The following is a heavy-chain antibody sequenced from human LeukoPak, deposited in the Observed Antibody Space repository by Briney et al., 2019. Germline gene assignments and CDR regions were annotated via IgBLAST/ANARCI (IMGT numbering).Heavy chain of an antibody. J-gene: IGHJ4*02. V-gene: IGHV3-15*01. D-gene: IGHD3-10*01. CDR2: IKRKSDGGMS. CDR1: GFTFSNAY. CDR3: ITVHITLVRGLITQYYYDY. Sequence: GGSLRLSCAASGFTFSNAYMTWVCQAPGKGLEWVGRIKRKSDGGMSEYAAPVKGRFTISRDDSKNTVFLQMNSLNTEDTAVYYCITVHITLVRGLITQYYYDYWGQGSLVTVSS.